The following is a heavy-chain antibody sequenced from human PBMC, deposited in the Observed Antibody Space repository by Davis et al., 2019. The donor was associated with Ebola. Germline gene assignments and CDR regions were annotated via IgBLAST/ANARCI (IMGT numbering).Heavy chain of an antibody. V-gene: IGHV3-23*01. CDR1: GFTFSSYA. J-gene: IGHJ4*02. Sequence: PGGSLRLSCAASGFTFSSYAMSWVRQAPGKGLEWVSAISGSGGSTYYADPVKGRFTISRDNSKNTLYLQMNSLRAEDTAVYYCAKDRGAWGYSSYMTSDYWGQGTLVTVSS. CDR3: AKDRGAWGYSSYMTSDY. D-gene: IGHD6-13*01. CDR2: ISGSGGST.